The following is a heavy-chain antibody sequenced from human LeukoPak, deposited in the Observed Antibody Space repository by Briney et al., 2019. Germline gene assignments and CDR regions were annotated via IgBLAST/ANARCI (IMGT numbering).Heavy chain of an antibody. V-gene: IGHV1-2*04. CDR2: INPNSGAT. D-gene: IGHD2-15*01. Sequence: GASVKVSCKASGYTFTGYYMHWVRHAPGQGLEWMGWINPNSGATNYAQKFQCWVTMARDPSISTAYMELSRLRSDDTAVYYCARGLGYCSGGSCYWGDYYGMDVWGKGTTVTVSS. CDR1: GYTFTGYY. J-gene: IGHJ6*04. CDR3: ARGLGYCSGGSCYWGDYYGMDV.